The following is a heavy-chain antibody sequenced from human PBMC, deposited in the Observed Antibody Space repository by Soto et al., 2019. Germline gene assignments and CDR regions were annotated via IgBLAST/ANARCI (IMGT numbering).Heavy chain of an antibody. CDR2: IFPSDSDT. CDR1: GYRFTSYW. J-gene: IGHJ5*02. V-gene: IGHV5-51*01. CDR3: ARKDKSGYFNWFDP. D-gene: IGHD3-22*01. Sequence: GESLKISCRTSGYRFTSYWIAWVRQMLGKGLEWMGIIFPSDSDTRYSPSFQGQVTISADRSTSTVFLQWASLKASDTAVYFCARKDKSGYFNWFDPWGQGTLVTVS.